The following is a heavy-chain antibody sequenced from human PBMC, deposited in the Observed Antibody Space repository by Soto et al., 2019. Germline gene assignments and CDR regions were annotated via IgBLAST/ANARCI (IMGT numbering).Heavy chain of an antibody. V-gene: IGHV4-34*01. CDR3: ARGLIVVVPAIIDP. J-gene: IGHJ5*02. CDR1: GGSFSGYY. D-gene: IGHD2-2*01. Sequence: SETLSLTCAVYGGSFSGYYWSWIRQPPGKGLEWIGEINHSGSTNYNPSLKSRVTISVDTSKNQFSLKLSSVTAADTAVYYCARGLIVVVPAIIDPWGQGTLVTVSS. CDR2: INHSGST.